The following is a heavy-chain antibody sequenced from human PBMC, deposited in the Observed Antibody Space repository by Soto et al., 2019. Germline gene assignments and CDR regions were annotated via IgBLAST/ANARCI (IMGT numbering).Heavy chain of an antibody. Sequence: GGSLRLSCAASGFTFSDYYMSWIRQAPGKGLEWVSYISTTGSFTNYADSLEGRFTISRDNAKNSLYLQINSLRADDTAVYYCARAQWELDYWGQGTLVTVSS. CDR3: ARAQWELDY. CDR1: GFTFSDYY. J-gene: IGHJ4*02. V-gene: IGHV3-11*06. D-gene: IGHD1-26*01. CDR2: ISTTGSFT.